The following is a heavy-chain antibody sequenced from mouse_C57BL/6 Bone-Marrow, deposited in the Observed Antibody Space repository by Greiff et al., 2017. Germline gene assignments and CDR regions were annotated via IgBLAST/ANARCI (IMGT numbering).Heavy chain of an antibody. J-gene: IGHJ4*01. CDR3: AREYGSRDYAMDY. V-gene: IGHV1-64*01. CDR2: IHPNSGST. D-gene: IGHD1-1*01. Sequence: VQLKQPGAELVKPGASVKLSCKASGYTFTSYWMHWVKQRPGQGLEWIGMIHPNSGSTNYNEKFKSKATLTVDKSSSTAYMQLSSLTSEDSAVYYCAREYGSRDYAMDYWGQGTSVTVSS. CDR1: GYTFTSYW.